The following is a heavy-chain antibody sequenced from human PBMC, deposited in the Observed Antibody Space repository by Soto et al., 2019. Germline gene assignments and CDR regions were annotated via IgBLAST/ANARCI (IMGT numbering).Heavy chain of an antibody. CDR1: GASITSHY. D-gene: IGHD4-17*01. Sequence: NPSETLSLTCSVSGASITSHYWSWIRQSAGEGLQWIGRVYARGATNYNPSLKSRVTISGDTSKNQFSLKLTSVTAADTAVYYCARSSGDDFFYYGMDVWGHGTTVPVFS. V-gene: IGHV4-59*10. CDR3: ARSSGDDFFYYGMDV. CDR2: VYARGAT. J-gene: IGHJ6*02.